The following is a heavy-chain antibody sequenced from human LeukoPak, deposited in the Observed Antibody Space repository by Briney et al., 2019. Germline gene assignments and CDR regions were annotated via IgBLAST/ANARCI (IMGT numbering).Heavy chain of an antibody. Sequence: GGSLRLSCAASGFTFSNYAMSWVRQAPGKGLEWVAVISYDGTNKYYSDSVRGRFNISRDNSKNTLYLQMNSLRAEDTAVYYCAKTYYYGSGSYPIGAFDIWGQGTMVTVSS. CDR1: GFTFSNYA. D-gene: IGHD3-10*01. V-gene: IGHV3-30*18. CDR2: ISYDGTNK. CDR3: AKTYYYGSGSYPIGAFDI. J-gene: IGHJ3*02.